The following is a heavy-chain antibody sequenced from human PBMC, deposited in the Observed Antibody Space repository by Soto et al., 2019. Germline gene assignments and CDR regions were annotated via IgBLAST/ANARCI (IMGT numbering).Heavy chain of an antibody. CDR1: GGSISSGGYY. D-gene: IGHD6-13*01. CDR2: IYYSGST. V-gene: IGHV4-31*03. Sequence: PSETLSLTCTVSGGSISSGGYYWSWIRQHPGKGLEWIGYIYYSGSTYYNPSLKSRVTISVDTSKNQFSLKLSSVTAADTAVYYCARALRYSSSWYGVYFQHWGQGTLVTAPQ. J-gene: IGHJ1*01. CDR3: ARALRYSSSWYGVYFQH.